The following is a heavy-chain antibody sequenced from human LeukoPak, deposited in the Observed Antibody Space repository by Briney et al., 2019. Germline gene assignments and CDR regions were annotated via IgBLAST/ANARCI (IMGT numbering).Heavy chain of an antibody. CDR2: IYTSGST. D-gene: IGHD2-2*01. V-gene: IGHV4-4*07. J-gene: IGHJ5*02. Sequence: SETLSLTCTVSGGSISSYYWSWIRQPAGKGLEWIGRIYTSGSTNYNPSLKSRVLMSVDTSRNQFSLNLSSVTAADTAVYYCARDTGSSRYFDPWGQGTLVTVSS. CDR1: GGSISSYY. CDR3: ARDTGSSRYFDP.